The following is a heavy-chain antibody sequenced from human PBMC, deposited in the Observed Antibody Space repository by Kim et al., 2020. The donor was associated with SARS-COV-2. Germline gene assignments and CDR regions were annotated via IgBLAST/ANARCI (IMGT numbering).Heavy chain of an antibody. D-gene: IGHD4-17*01. CDR2: SRNKAYSYTT. J-gene: IGHJ2*01. CDR1: GFTFSDHD. Sequence: GGSLRLSCAASGFTFSDHDMDWVRQAPGKGLEWVGRSRNKAYSYTTEYAASVKGRFTISRDASKNSLYLQMNSLKTEDTAVYYCAKVDYATGWYFDLWGRGTLVIVSS. V-gene: IGHV3-72*01. CDR3: AKVDYATGWYFDL.